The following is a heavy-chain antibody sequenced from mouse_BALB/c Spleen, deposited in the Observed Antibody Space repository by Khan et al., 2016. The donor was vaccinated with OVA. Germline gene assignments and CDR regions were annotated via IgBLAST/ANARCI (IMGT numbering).Heavy chain of an antibody. CDR1: GYTFTDYS. CDR3: ARGGYDGYYYAMDY. CDR2: INTETGEP. V-gene: IGHV9-2-1*01. Sequence: QIQLVQSGPELKKPGETVRISCKASGYTFTDYSMHWVMQAPGKGLKWMGWINTETGEPTYADVFTGRFAFSLSSSASTAYLQINNLKNEDTATYYCARGGYDGYYYAMDYWGQGTSVTVSS. D-gene: IGHD2-2*01. J-gene: IGHJ4*01.